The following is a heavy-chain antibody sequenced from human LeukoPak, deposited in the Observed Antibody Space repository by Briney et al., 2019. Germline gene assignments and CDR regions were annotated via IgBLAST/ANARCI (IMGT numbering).Heavy chain of an antibody. Sequence: SXVRXXXXXXLEWVSAIIGSGGSTYYADSVKGRFTISRDNSKNTLYLQMNSLRAEDTAVYYCAKPSIVVVVAADFDIWGQGTMVTVSS. V-gene: IGHV3-23*01. D-gene: IGHD2-15*01. J-gene: IGHJ3*02. CDR3: AKPSIVVVVAADFDI. CDR2: IIGSGGST.